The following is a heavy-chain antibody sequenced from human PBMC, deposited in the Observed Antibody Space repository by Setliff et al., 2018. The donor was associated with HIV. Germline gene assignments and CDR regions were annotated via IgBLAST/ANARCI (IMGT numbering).Heavy chain of an antibody. Sequence: KTSETLSLTCTVSGDSINSGDSYWTWIRHHPGKGLEWIGYIYYSGSTNYNPSLKSRVIISADSSKNQFFLKLTSVTAADTAIYYCARVSQDLLGAFDIWGQGTMVTVSS. D-gene: IGHD7-27*01. CDR2: IYYSGST. CDR3: ARVSQDLLGAFDI. CDR1: GDSINSGDSY. V-gene: IGHV4-31*03. J-gene: IGHJ3*02.